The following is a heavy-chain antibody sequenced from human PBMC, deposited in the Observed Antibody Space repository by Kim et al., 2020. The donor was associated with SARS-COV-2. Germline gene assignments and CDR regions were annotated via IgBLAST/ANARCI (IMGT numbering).Heavy chain of an antibody. CDR2: INYSGNT. V-gene: IGHV4-34*01. CDR1: GDSLSGYY. CDR3: AVGYIYEYHFDY. Sequence: SETLSLTCAASGDSLSGYYWSWIRQPPGKGLEWIGEINYSGNTNYNPSLKSRVTISVDTSKNQFSLKLSSLTAADTAVYYCAVGYIYEYHFDYWGQGSLVTVSS. D-gene: IGHD5-18*01. J-gene: IGHJ4*02.